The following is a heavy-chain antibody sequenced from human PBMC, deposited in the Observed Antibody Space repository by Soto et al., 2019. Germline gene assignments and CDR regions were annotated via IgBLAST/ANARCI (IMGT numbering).Heavy chain of an antibody. J-gene: IGHJ6*02. CDR1: GYTLTELS. V-gene: IGHV1-24*01. D-gene: IGHD2-15*01. CDR3: ATFVVATSLGYYYYGMDV. Sequence: ASVKVSCKVSGYTLTELSMHWVRQAPGKGLEWMGGFDPEDGETIYVQKFQGRVTMTEDTSTDTAYMELSSLRSEDTAVYYCATFVVATSLGYYYYGMDVWGQGTSVTVSS. CDR2: FDPEDGET.